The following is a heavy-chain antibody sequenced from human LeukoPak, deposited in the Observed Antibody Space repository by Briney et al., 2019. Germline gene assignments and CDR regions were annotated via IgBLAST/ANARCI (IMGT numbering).Heavy chain of an antibody. CDR2: IYSGGST. CDR3: ASPPWGYGGNPDAFDI. CDR1: GFTVSSNY. J-gene: IGHJ3*02. D-gene: IGHD4-23*01. V-gene: IGHV3-53*01. Sequence: GGSLRLSCAASGFTVSSNYMSWVRQAPGKGLEWVSVIYSGGSTYYADSVKGRFTISRDNSKNTLYLQMNSLRAEDTAVYYCASPPWGYGGNPDAFDIWGQGTMVTVSS.